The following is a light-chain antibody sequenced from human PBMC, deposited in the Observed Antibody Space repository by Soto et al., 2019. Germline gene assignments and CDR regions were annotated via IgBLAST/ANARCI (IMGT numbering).Light chain of an antibody. V-gene: IGKV1-39*01. Sequence: DIQMTQSPSSLSSSGGDRVTISCGASESVITYLNWYRQKPGKAPNLLIHTASTLESGVPTRFSGSGSGTDFTLTISSLQPEDFGIYYCQQSYSSPPTFGGGTKVDI. CDR2: TAS. CDR1: ESVITY. J-gene: IGKJ4*01. CDR3: QQSYSSPPT.